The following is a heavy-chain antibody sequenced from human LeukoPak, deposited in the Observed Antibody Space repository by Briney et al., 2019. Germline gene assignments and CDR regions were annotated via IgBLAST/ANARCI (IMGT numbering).Heavy chain of an antibody. D-gene: IGHD1-26*01. CDR3: AKGGATKETDY. J-gene: IGHJ4*02. CDR1: GFTFSSYG. Sequence: GGSLRLSCAASGFTFSSYGMHWVRQAPGKGPEWVAVISYDGSNKYYADSVKGRFTISRDNSKNTLYLQMNSLRAEDTAVYYCAKGGATKETDYWGQGTLVTVSS. CDR2: ISYDGSNK. V-gene: IGHV3-30*18.